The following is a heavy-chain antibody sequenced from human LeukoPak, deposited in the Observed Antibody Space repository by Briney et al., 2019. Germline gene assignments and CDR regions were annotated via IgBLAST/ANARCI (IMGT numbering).Heavy chain of an antibody. D-gene: IGHD3-22*01. CDR3: ASPNYDSTSWFDP. Sequence: PSQTLSLTCTVSGGSISSGGYYWSWIRQHPGKGLEWIGYIYYSGSTYYNPSLKSRVTISVDTSKNQFSLKLSSVTAADTAVYYCASPNYDSTSWFDPWGQGTLVTVSS. CDR1: GGSISSGGYY. V-gene: IGHV4-31*03. CDR2: IYYSGST. J-gene: IGHJ5*02.